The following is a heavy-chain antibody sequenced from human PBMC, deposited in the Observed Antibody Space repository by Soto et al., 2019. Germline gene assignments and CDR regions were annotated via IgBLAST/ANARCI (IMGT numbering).Heavy chain of an antibody. Sequence: GESLKISCKGSGYSFTSYWISWVRQMPGKGLEWMGRIDPSDSYTNYSPSFQGHVTISVDKSISTAYLQWSSLKASDTAMYYCAITGYSSSLVDYWGQGTLVTVSS. CDR3: AITGYSSSLVDY. V-gene: IGHV5-10-1*01. J-gene: IGHJ4*02. D-gene: IGHD6-13*01. CDR2: IDPSDSYT. CDR1: GYSFTSYW.